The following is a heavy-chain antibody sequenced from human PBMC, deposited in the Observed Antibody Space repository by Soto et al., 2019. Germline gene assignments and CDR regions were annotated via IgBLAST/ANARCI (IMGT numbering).Heavy chain of an antibody. V-gene: IGHV3-30-3*01. J-gene: IGHJ4*02. CDR2: ISYDGSNK. Sequence: QVQLVESGGGVVQPGRSLRLSCAASGFTFSSYAMHWVRQAPGKGLEWVAVISYDGSNKYYADSVKGRFTISRDNSKNTMYLQMNSLRAEDTAVYYCARDSLGLDGGWYWADYWGQGTLVTVSS. CDR1: GFTFSSYA. D-gene: IGHD6-19*01. CDR3: ARDSLGLDGGWYWADY.